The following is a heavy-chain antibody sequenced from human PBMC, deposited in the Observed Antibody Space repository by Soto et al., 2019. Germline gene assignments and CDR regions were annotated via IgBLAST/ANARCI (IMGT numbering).Heavy chain of an antibody. CDR2: IYHSGYT. J-gene: IGHJ4*02. CDR3: ARDGGAYAMDY. Sequence: QVQVQQSGPGLVKPSETLSLSCTVSGGSIRGFYGSWIRQSPEKGLEWIGYIYHSGYTTYNPSLKSRVSMSIDASKNQFSLTLRSVTAADTAIYYCARDGGAYAMDYWGQGTLVTVSS. CDR1: GGSIRGFY. V-gene: IGHV4-59*01. D-gene: IGHD3-16*01.